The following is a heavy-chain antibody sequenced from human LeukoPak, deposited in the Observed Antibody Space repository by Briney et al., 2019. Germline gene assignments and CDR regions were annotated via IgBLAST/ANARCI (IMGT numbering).Heavy chain of an antibody. CDR2: INPNSGGT. J-gene: IGHJ4*02. V-gene: IGHV1-2*04. CDR1: GYTFTGYY. Sequence: ASVKVSCKASGYTFTGYYMHWVRQAPGQGLEWMGWINPNSGGTNYAQKFQGWVTMTRDTSISTAYMELSRLRSDDTAVYYCASARGSRSYYELDYWGQGTLVTVSS. CDR3: ASARGSRSYYELDY. D-gene: IGHD3-10*01.